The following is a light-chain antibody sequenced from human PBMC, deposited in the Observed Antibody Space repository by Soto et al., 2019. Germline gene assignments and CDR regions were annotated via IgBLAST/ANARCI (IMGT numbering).Light chain of an antibody. V-gene: IGKV1-33*01. CDR2: DAS. Sequence: IQMTQSPSLLSASVGDRVTITCQATQDIRKYLNWYQQTPGKAPKLLIYDASSLETGVPPRFSGSGSGTYFTFTISCLQPEDLATYYYQQSDDLPYAFGQGTKLEIK. CDR1: QDIRKY. J-gene: IGKJ2*01. CDR3: QQSDDLPYA.